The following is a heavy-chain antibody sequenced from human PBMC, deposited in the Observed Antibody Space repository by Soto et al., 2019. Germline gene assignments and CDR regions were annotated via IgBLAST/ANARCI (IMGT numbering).Heavy chain of an antibody. V-gene: IGHV4-59*01. CDR1: GGSISSYY. Sequence: KTSETLSLTCTVPGGSISSYYWSWIRQPPGKGLEWIGYIYYSGSTNYNPSLKSRVTISVDTSKNQFSLKLSSVTAADTAVYYCARGPARLGMDVWGQGTTVTVSS. CDR2: IYYSGST. J-gene: IGHJ6*02. CDR3: ARGPARLGMDV. D-gene: IGHD5-12*01.